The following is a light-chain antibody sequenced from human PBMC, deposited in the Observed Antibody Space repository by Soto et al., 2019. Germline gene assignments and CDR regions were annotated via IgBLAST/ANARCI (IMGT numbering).Light chain of an antibody. V-gene: IGKV3-20*01. CDR2: GAS. CDR1: QSVSNRY. Sequence: IMLTQSPGTLSLSPGERATLSCRASQSVSNRYLAWYQQKPGQAPRLLIHGASSRATGVPDRFSGSGSGTDFTLTISRLEPEDFALYYCQQYASSPWTFGQGTKVDIK. J-gene: IGKJ1*01. CDR3: QQYASSPWT.